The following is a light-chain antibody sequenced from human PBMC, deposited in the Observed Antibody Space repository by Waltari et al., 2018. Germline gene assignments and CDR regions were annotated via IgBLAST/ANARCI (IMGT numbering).Light chain of an antibody. CDR1: QSLLHSDGKTY. V-gene: IGKV2D-29*01. CDR3: MQTTLLPLT. Sequence: EIVMTQSPPSLSVTPGQTASISCKSTQSLLHSDGKTYLNWYLQKPGQPLQLLIHEVSKRFSGVSDRFSGGGSGTDFTLKISRVEADDVGLYYCMQTTLLPLTFGGGTKVEIK. J-gene: IGKJ4*01. CDR2: EVS.